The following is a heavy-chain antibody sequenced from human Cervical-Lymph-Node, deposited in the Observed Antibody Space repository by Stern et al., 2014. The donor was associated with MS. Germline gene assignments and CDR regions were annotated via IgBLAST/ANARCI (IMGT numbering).Heavy chain of an antibody. CDR3: AKDIGVAATFYYGMDV. Sequence: EVQLVESGGGLVQPGRSLRLSCAASGFTFDDYAMHWVRQAPGKGLEWVSGIRWNSGSIGYADSVKGRFTISRDNAKNSLYLQMNSLRAEDTALYYCAKDIGVAATFYYGMDVWGQGTTVTVSS. D-gene: IGHD2-15*01. V-gene: IGHV3-9*01. CDR1: GFTFDDYA. J-gene: IGHJ6*02. CDR2: IRWNSGSI.